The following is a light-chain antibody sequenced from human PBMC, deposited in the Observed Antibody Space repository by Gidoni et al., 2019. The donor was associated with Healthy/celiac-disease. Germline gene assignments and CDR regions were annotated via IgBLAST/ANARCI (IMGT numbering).Light chain of an antibody. J-gene: IGKJ2*01. CDR3: QQYYCYPQVYT. CDR1: QGISSY. CDR2: AAS. V-gene: IGKV1-8*01. Sequence: AIRMTQSPSSLSASTGARVTIPCRASQGISSYLAWYQQKPGKAPKLLIYAASTLQSGVPSRFSGSGSGTDFTLTISCLQSEDFATYYCQQYYCYPQVYTFGQGTKLEIK.